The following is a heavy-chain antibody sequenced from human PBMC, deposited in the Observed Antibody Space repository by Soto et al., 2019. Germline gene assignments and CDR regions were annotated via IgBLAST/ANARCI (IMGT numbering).Heavy chain of an antibody. V-gene: IGHV3-74*01. CDR3: LRDQRHWNEFADQ. CDR2: ISQDGAIA. J-gene: IGHJ4*02. CDR1: GFAFGSYW. Sequence: VQLVESGGGLVQPGGSLRLSCAASGFAFGSYWMHWVRQAPGKGLVWVSRISQDGAIATQADSVKGRFTISRDNAKNTLFLDMDRLRADDKAVFYCLRDQRHWNEFADQWGQGTLGTVSS. D-gene: IGHD1-1*01.